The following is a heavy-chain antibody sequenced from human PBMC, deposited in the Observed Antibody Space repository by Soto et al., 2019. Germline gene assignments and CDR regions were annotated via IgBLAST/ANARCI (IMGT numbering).Heavy chain of an antibody. CDR2: IYHSGST. V-gene: IGHV4-30-2*01. J-gene: IGHJ2*01. CDR1: GGSISSGGCS. D-gene: IGHD1-1*01. Sequence: SETLSLTWAVSGGSISSGGCSLRWIRQPPGKGLEWIGYIYHSGSTYYNPSLKSRVTISVDRSKNQFSLKLTSVTAADTAVYYCARVEYPNWYFDLWGRGTLVTVSS. CDR3: ARVEYPNWYFDL.